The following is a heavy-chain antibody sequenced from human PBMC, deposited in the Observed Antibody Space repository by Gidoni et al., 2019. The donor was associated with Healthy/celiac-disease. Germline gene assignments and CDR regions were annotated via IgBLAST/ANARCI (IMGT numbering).Heavy chain of an antibody. CDR1: GFTFSDYY. Sequence: QVQLVESGGGLVKPGGSLRLSCAASGFTFSDYYMRWIRQAPGKGLEWVSYMSSSGSTISYADSMKGRFTISRDNAKNSLYLQMNSLRAEDTAVYYCARDRTRIAARLFYYYGMDVWGQGTTVTVSS. CDR2: MSSSGSTI. J-gene: IGHJ6*02. V-gene: IGHV3-11*01. D-gene: IGHD6-6*01. CDR3: ARDRTRIAARLFYYYGMDV.